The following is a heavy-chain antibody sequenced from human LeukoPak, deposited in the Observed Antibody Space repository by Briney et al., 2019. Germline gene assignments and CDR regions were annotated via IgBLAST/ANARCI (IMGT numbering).Heavy chain of an antibody. D-gene: IGHD2-2*01. CDR1: GFTFSSYT. Sequence: QAGGSLRLSCAASGFTFSSYTIHWVRQAPGKGLEGVAVISYDGSNKYYADSVKGRFTISRDNSKNTLYLQMNSLRAEDTAVYYCARGVDWGGIYCSSTSCYVEQFDYWGQGALVTVSS. J-gene: IGHJ4*02. V-gene: IGHV3-30-3*01. CDR3: ARGVDWGGIYCSSTSCYVEQFDY. CDR2: ISYDGSNK.